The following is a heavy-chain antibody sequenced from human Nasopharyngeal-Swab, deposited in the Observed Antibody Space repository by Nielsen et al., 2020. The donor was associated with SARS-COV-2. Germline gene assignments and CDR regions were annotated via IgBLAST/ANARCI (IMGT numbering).Heavy chain of an antibody. D-gene: IGHD3/OR15-3a*01. J-gene: IGHJ4*02. CDR2: ISSNGGST. CDR3: ARVRTESSTLFDY. V-gene: IGHV3-64*04. Sequence: GESLKIYCSASGFTFSSYAMHWVRQAPGKGLEYVSAISSNGGSTYYADSVKGRFTISRDNSKNTLYLQMNSLRAEDTAVYYCARVRTESSTLFDYWGQGTLVTVSS. CDR1: GFTFSSYA.